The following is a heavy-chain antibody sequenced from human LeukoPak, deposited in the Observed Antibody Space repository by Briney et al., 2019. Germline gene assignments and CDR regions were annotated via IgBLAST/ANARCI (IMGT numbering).Heavy chain of an antibody. J-gene: IGHJ4*02. CDR2: ISAYNGNT. CDR3: ARVDSGYDSAYYFDY. Sequence: ASVKVSCKASGYTFTSYGISWVRQAPGQGLEWMGWISAYNGNTNYAQKLQGRVTMTTDTSTSTAYMELRSLTSDDTAVYYCARVDSGYDSAYYFDYWGQGTLVTVSS. CDR1: GYTFTSYG. V-gene: IGHV1-18*01. D-gene: IGHD5-12*01.